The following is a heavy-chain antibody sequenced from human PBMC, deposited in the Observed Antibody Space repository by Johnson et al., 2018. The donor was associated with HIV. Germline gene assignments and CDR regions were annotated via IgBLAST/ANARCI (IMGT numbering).Heavy chain of an antibody. D-gene: IGHD5-24*01. CDR2: IRYDGSNK. Sequence: QMLLVESGGGVVQPGGSLRLSCAASGFTFSSYGMHWVRQAPGKGLEWVAFIRYDGSNKYYADSVKGRFTISRDNSKNTLYLQMNSLRAEDTAVYYCMSRRGSPGARDAFDIWGQGTMVTVSS. CDR3: MSRRGSPGARDAFDI. V-gene: IGHV3-30*02. J-gene: IGHJ3*02. CDR1: GFTFSSYG.